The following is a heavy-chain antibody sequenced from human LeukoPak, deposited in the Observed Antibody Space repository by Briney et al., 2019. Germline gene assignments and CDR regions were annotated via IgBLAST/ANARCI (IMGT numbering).Heavy chain of an antibody. Sequence: GGSLRLSCAASGFTFSSYEMNWVRQAPGKGLEWVSYISSSGSTIYYADSVKGRFAISRDNAKNSLYLQMNSLRAEDTAVYYCAREDVAVDYWGQGTLVTVSS. V-gene: IGHV3-48*03. D-gene: IGHD2-15*01. CDR3: AREDVAVDY. J-gene: IGHJ4*02. CDR2: ISSSGSTI. CDR1: GFTFSSYE.